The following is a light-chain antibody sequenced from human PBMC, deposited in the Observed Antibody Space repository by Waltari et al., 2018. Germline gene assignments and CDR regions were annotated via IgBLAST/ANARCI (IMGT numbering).Light chain of an antibody. Sequence: EIVLTQSPATLSLSPGERATLSCWSSQNLGRHLAWYQQRPCQAPSLVIYDASNRATGIPARFSVSGYGTDVTLTISSLEPEDFAVYYCQQRSTGPLTFGGGTKVDIK. V-gene: IGKV3-11*01. CDR2: DAS. CDR1: QNLGRH. CDR3: QQRSTGPLT. J-gene: IGKJ4*01.